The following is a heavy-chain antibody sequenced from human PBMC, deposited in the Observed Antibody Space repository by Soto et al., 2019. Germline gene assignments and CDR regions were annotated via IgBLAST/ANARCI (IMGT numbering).Heavy chain of an antibody. CDR3: AREGGAAPGARREWYLDL. D-gene: IGHD6-25*01. CDR1: GYTLTDYY. J-gene: IGHJ2*01. V-gene: IGHV1-2*02. CDR2: INPHTGDT. Sequence: QVHLVQSGAEVKKPGASVTVSCKTSGYTLTDYYMHWVRQAPGQGLEWMAWINPHTGDTGIAERFRGMVPMTRDTSTNTAHMGLTSLTSDDTAIYYCAREGGAAPGARREWYLDLWGRGSLVTVSS.